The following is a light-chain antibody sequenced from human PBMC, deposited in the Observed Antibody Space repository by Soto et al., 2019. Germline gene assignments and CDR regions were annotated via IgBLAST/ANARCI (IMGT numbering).Light chain of an antibody. CDR3: QQYGSSPRT. CDR1: QSVSSN. V-gene: IGKV3-20*01. Sequence: EIVMTQSPATLSVSPGERATLSCRASQSVSSNLAWYQQKPGQAPRLLIFGASNRATGIPARFSGSGSGTDFTLTITRLEPEDFAVYYCQQYGSSPRTFGQGTKVDIK. CDR2: GAS. J-gene: IGKJ1*01.